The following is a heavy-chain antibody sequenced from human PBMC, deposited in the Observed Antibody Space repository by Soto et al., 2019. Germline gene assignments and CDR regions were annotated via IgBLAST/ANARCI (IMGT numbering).Heavy chain of an antibody. CDR2: IYPGDSDT. J-gene: IGHJ6*02. CDR1: GYSFTSYW. Sequence: GXSLKISRKGSGYSFTSYWTGWVRQMPGKGLEWMGIIYPGDSDTRSSPSFQGQVTISADKSISPAYLQWSSLKPSHTFMYYCARSSLVYYGMDVWGQGTTVTVSS. D-gene: IGHD6-6*01. V-gene: IGHV5-51*01. CDR3: ARSSLVYYGMDV.